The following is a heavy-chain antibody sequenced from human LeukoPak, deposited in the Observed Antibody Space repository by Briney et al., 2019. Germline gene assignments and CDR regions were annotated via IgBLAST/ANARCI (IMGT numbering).Heavy chain of an antibody. CDR1: GYTFTSYD. J-gene: IGHJ5*02. CDR3: ARGLRYQLLSGKRRYNWFDP. V-gene: IGHV1-8*03. Sequence: ASVKVSCKASGYTFTSYDINWVRQATGQGLEWMGWMNPNSGNTGYAQKFQGRVTITRNTSISTAYMELISLRSEDTAVYYCARGLRYQLLSGKRRYNWFDPWGQGTLVTVSS. CDR2: MNPNSGNT. D-gene: IGHD2-2*01.